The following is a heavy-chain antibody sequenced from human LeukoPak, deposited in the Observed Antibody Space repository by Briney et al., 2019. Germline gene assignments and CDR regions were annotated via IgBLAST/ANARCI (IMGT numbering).Heavy chain of an antibody. Sequence: SETLSLTCTVSGGSISSYYWSWIRQPPGKGLEWIGYIYYSGSTNYNPSLKSRVTISVDTSKNQFSLKLSSVTAADTAVYYCARDYGADWYFDLWGRSTLVTVSS. J-gene: IGHJ2*01. CDR1: GGSISSYY. CDR3: ARDYGADWYFDL. D-gene: IGHD4-17*01. V-gene: IGHV4-59*01. CDR2: IYYSGST.